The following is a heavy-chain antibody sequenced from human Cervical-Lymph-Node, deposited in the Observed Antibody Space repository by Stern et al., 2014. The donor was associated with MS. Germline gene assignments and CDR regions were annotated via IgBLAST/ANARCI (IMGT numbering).Heavy chain of an antibody. J-gene: IGHJ2*01. CDR2: ISYDGSNK. CDR1: GFTFSSYD. CDR3: AKGPVWNWYCDL. V-gene: IGHV3-30*18. Sequence: VQLVESGGGVVQPGRSLRLSCAASGFTFSSYDMHWVRQAPGKGLEWVAVISYDGSNKYYADSVKGRFTISRDNSKNTLYLQMNSLRAEDTAVYYCAKGPVWNWYCDLWGRGTLVTVSS. D-gene: IGHD3-16*01.